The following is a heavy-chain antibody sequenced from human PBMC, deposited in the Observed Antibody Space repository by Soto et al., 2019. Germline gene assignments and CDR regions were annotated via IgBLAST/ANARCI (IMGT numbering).Heavy chain of an antibody. J-gene: IGHJ4*02. V-gene: IGHV1-2*04. CDR2: INPDTGVT. Sequence: QVQLVQSGAEVKKPGASVKVSCKASGYTLTGYYLHWVRQAPGQGLEWMGWINPDTGVTNYAQKLQGWVSMTRDTSINTAYMELNRMGSDDAAVYYCARQRYSYGDTRSSYYFDYWGQGTLLTVST. D-gene: IGHD5-18*01. CDR3: ARQRYSYGDTRSSYYFDY. CDR1: GYTLTGYY.